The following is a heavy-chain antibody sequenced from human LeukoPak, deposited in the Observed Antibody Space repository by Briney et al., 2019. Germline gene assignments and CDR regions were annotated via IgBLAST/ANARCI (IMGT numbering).Heavy chain of an antibody. CDR2: ISSSSSTI. CDR3: ASRHGSGSYLRVSYYMYV. Sequence: GGSLRLSCAASGFTFRSYSMNWVRQAPGKGLEWVSYISSSSSTIYYADSVKGRFTISRDNAKNSLYLQMNSLRAEDTAVYYCASRHGSGSYLRVSYYMYVWGKGTTVTVSS. V-gene: IGHV3-48*01. D-gene: IGHD3-10*01. J-gene: IGHJ6*03. CDR1: GFTFRSYS.